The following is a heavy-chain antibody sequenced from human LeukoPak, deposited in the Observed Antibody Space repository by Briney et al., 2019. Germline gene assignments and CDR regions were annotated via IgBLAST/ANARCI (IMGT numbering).Heavy chain of an antibody. V-gene: IGHV3-21*01. J-gene: IGHJ6*04. CDR2: ISSSSSYI. Sequence: GGSLRLSCAASGYTFSDYSMNWVRQAPGKGLEWVSFISSSSSYIHYTDSVKGRSTISRGNAKNLLFLQMNSLRAEGTAVYYCARTQPPDVWGKGTTVTVSS. CDR1: GYTFSDYS. CDR3: ARTQPPDV.